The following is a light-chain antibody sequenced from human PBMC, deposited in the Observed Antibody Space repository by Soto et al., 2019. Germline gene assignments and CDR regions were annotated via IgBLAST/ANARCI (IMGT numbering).Light chain of an antibody. J-gene: IGKJ4*01. CDR2: DAS. V-gene: IGKV3-15*01. Sequence: EVVMTQKTATLSVSPGERATLSCRASQTVSSNLAWYQQKPGQAPRLLIYDASTRATGIPVRFRGSGSGTEFTLTISSLQSEDSAVYYCHQYNNWLALTFGGGTIVDVK. CDR3: HQYNNWLALT. CDR1: QTVSSN.